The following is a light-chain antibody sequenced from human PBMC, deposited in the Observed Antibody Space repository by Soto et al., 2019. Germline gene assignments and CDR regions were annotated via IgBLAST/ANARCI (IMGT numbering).Light chain of an antibody. CDR2: DAS. J-gene: IGKJ5*01. V-gene: IGKV1-5*01. CDR3: QQYNSYSIS. Sequence: DIQMTQSPSTLSASVGDRVTITCRASQSISSWLAWYQQKPGKAPKLLIYDASSLESGVPSRFSGSGSGTEFTLAISSLQPDDVANYYCQQYNSYSISFGQGTLLEIK. CDR1: QSISSW.